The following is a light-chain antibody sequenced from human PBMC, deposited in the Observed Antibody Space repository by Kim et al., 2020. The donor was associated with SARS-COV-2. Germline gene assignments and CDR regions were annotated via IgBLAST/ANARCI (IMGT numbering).Light chain of an antibody. V-gene: IGLV3-21*04. CDR3: QVWDSSSDWV. CDR2: YDS. CDR1: NFGSKS. Sequence: SYELTQPPSVSVAPGKTARITCGGNNFGSKSVHWYQQKPGQAPVLVIYYDSDRPSGIPERFSGSNSGNTATLTISRVEAGDEADYYCQVWDSSSDWVFGGGTQLTVL. J-gene: IGLJ3*02.